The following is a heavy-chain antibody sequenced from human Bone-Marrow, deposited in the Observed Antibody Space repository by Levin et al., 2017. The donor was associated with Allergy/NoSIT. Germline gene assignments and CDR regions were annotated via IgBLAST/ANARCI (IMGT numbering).Heavy chain of an antibody. CDR2: IYPAESDT. Sequence: KVSCKGSGYSFTTKWIGWVRQMPGKGLEWMGVIYPAESDTRYSPSFQGQVTISADKSIATAYLQWSSLKASDTAIYFCAKHYTTSFASFDVWGQGTVVTVSS. J-gene: IGHJ3*01. CDR3: AKHYTTSFASFDV. V-gene: IGHV5-51*01. CDR1: GYSFTTKW. D-gene: IGHD1-1*01.